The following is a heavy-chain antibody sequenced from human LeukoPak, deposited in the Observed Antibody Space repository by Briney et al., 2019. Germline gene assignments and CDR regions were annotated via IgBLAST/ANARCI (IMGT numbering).Heavy chain of an antibody. CDR3: ARDALAYSGYDALYDSYYYGMDV. J-gene: IGHJ6*02. V-gene: IGHV3-11*01. Sequence: PGGSLRLSCAASGFTFSDYYMSWIRQAPGKGLEWVSYISSSGSTIYYADSVKGRFTISRDNAKNSLYLQMNSLRAEDTAVYYCARDALAYSGYDALYDSYYYGMDVWGQGTTVTVSS. D-gene: IGHD5-12*01. CDR2: ISSSGSTI. CDR1: GFTFSDYY.